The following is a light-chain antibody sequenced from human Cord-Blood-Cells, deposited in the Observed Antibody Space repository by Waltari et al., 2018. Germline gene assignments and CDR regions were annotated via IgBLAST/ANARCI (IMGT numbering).Light chain of an antibody. Sequence: EIVLTPSPATLSLSPGERATLSCRASQSVSSYLAWYQQKPGQAPRLLIYDASNTATGIPARFSGSGSGTDFPLTISSLEPEDFAVYYCKQRSNWPPLTFGGGTKVEIK. CDR2: DAS. CDR3: KQRSNWPPLT. CDR1: QSVSSY. V-gene: IGKV3-11*01. J-gene: IGKJ4*02.